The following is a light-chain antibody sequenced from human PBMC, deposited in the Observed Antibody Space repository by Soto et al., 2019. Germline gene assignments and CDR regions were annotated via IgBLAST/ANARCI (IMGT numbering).Light chain of an antibody. CDR2: AAS. J-gene: IGKJ2*01. CDR1: QGITNS. CDR3: LQHYDYPPT. V-gene: IGKV1-6*01. Sequence: AIQMTQSPPSLSASVGDRVTITCRASQGITNSLLWYQQKPGKAPKLLIYAASSLQTGVPPRFSGSGSGTHFTLTISSLQTEDFATYHCLQHYDYPPTFGQGTKLEIK.